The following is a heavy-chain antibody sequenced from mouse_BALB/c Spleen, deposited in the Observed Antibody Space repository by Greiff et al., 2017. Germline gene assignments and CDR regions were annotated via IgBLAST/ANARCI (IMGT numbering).Heavy chain of an antibody. J-gene: IGHJ2*01. CDR2: ISYDGSN. CDR3: ANWPYFDY. V-gene: IGHV3-6*02. CDR1: GYSITSGYY. Sequence: ESGPGLVKPSQSLSLTCSVTGYSITSGYYWNWIRQFPGNKLEWMGYISYDGSNNYNPSLKNRISITRDTSKNQFFLKLNSVTTEDTATYYCANWPYFDYWGQGTTLTVSS. D-gene: IGHD4-1*02.